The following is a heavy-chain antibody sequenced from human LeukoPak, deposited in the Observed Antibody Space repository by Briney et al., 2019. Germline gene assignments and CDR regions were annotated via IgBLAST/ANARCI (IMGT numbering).Heavy chain of an antibody. CDR1: GFTFSSYE. Sequence: GGSLRLSCAASGFTFSSYEMNWVRQALGKGLEWVSYISSSGSTIYYADSVKGRFTISRDNAKNSLYLQMNSLRAEDTAVYYCARFGGNWNYDYWGQGNPGHRLL. V-gene: IGHV3-48*03. CDR2: ISSSGSTI. CDR3: ARFGGNWNYDY. D-gene: IGHD1-7*01. J-gene: IGHJ4*02.